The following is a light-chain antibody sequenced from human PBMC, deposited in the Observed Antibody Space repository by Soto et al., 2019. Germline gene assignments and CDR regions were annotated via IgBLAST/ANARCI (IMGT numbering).Light chain of an antibody. V-gene: IGKV3-20*01. CDR1: QSVSSY. J-gene: IGKJ5*01. Sequence: EIVMTQSPATLSVSPGERATLSCRASQSVSSYLAWYQQKPDQAPRLIIYGASTISTGIPDRFSGSGSGTDFTLTISSLEPEDFAVYYCQLYGSSPCPFGQGTRLEIK. CDR3: QLYGSSPCP. CDR2: GAS.